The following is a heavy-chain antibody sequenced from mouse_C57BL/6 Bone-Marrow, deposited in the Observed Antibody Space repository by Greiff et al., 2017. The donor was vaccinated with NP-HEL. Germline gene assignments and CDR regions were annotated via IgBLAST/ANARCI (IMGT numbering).Heavy chain of an antibody. D-gene: IGHD2-10*01. CDR3: ARASYYYGFYAMDY. CDR2: IWSGGST. V-gene: IGHV2-2*01. CDR1: GFSLTSYG. J-gene: IGHJ4*01. Sequence: VKLMESGPGLVQPSQSLSITCTVSGFSLTSYGVHWVRQSPGKGLEWLGVIWSGGSTDYNAAFISRLSISKDNSKSQVFFKMNSLQADDTAIYYCARASYYYGFYAMDYWGQGTSVTVSS.